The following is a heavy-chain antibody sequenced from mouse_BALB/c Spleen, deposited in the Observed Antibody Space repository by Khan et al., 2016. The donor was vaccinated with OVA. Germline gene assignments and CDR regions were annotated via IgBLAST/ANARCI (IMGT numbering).Heavy chain of an antibody. CDR2: INPSNGGT. CDR3: TRSGYGGFAY. D-gene: IGHD1-1*02. Sequence: VQLQQSGAELVKPGASVRLSCKASGYTFTSYYLYWVKQRPGHGLEWIGDINPSNGGTNSNENFKTKATLTVDKSSSTAYMQLSSLTSEDATVYYGTRSGYGGFAYWGQGTLVTVSA. CDR1: GYTFTSYY. J-gene: IGHJ3*01. V-gene: IGHV1S81*02.